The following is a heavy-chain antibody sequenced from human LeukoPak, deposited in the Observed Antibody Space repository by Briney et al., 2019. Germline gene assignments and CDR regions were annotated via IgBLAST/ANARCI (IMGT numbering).Heavy chain of an antibody. Sequence: PSETLSLTCTVSGGSISSYYWSWIRQPPGKGLEWIGYIYYSGGTNYNPSLKSRVTISVDTSKNQFSLKLSSVTAADTAVYYCARLLTRGYYYGMDVWGQGTTVTVSS. CDR3: ARLLTRGYYYGMDV. J-gene: IGHJ6*02. CDR2: IYYSGGT. V-gene: IGHV4-59*08. CDR1: GGSISSYY.